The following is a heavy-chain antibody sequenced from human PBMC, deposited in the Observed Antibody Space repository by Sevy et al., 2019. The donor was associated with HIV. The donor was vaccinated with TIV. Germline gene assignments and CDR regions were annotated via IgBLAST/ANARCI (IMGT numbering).Heavy chain of an antibody. CDR1: GFTFSNFG. Sequence: GGSLRLSCTASGFTFSNFGMHWVRQVPGKGLEWVTFIRYDGSVKYYAASVKGRFTISRDDSKNTLYLQMDSLRAEVTAMYYCAKDLAGPGRRYFDYWGQGTLVTVSS. V-gene: IGHV3-30*02. D-gene: IGHD6-13*01. CDR2: IRYDGSVK. CDR3: AKDLAGPGRRYFDY. J-gene: IGHJ4*02.